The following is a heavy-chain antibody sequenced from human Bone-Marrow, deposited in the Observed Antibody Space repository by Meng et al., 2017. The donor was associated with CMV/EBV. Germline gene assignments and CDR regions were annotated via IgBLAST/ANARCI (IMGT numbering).Heavy chain of an antibody. CDR3: ASDNEYSSSYPVGYYYYGMDV. Sequence: SVKVSCKGSGGTFSSYAISWVRQAPGQGFEWMGGIIPICGTANYVQKFQGRVTITRDKSTSTAYMGLISLRSEDTAVYYCASDNEYSSSYPVGYYYYGMDVWGQGTTATVSS. J-gene: IGHJ6*02. D-gene: IGHD6-6*01. V-gene: IGHV1-69*05. CDR2: IIPICGTA. CDR1: GGTFSSYA.